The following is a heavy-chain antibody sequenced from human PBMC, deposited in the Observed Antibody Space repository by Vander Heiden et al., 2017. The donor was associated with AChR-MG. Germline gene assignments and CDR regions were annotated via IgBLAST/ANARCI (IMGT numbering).Heavy chain of an antibody. J-gene: IGHJ6*03. CDR3: ARGSTSPYYYYYMDV. CDR1: GGTFRGDA. CDR2: IIPSFGTA. D-gene: IGHD2-2*01. V-gene: IGHV1-69*01. Sequence: QVQLVQSGAEVTKPGSSVQVSCKASGGTFRGDAISWGRQAPGQGREWMGGIIPSFGTANYAQKFQGRGTITADESTSTAYMELSSLRSEDTAVYYCARGSTSPYYYYYMDVWGKGTTGTVSS.